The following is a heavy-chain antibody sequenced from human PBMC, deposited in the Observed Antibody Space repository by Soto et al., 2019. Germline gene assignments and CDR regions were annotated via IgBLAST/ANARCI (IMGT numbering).Heavy chain of an antibody. CDR1: GYSFTSYW. Sequence: GEALKISCKASGYSFTSYWIGWLRQLPEKGLEWMGIIYPSDSDTRYRPSFQGQVTISADKSISTSYLQWSSLKDSDTAMYCGGRDYDANFYGMDVWGQGTTVTVSS. J-gene: IGHJ6*02. CDR3: GRDYDANFYGMDV. D-gene: IGHD4-17*01. V-gene: IGHV5-51*01. CDR2: IYPSDSDT.